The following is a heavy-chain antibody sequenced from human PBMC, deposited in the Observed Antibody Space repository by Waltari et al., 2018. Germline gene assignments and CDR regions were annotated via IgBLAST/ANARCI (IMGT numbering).Heavy chain of an antibody. CDR3: ATGPAAYYYGSGGFSGLRY. J-gene: IGHJ4*02. CDR2: IIPILGIA. Sequence: QAQLVQSGAEVKKPGSSVKVSCKASGGTFSSYTISWVRQAPGQGLEWMGRIIPILGIANYAQKFQGRVTITADKSTSTAYMELRSLRSEETAVYYCATGPAAYYYGSGGFSGLRYWGQGTLVTVSS. CDR1: GGTFSSYT. D-gene: IGHD3-10*01. V-gene: IGHV1-69*02.